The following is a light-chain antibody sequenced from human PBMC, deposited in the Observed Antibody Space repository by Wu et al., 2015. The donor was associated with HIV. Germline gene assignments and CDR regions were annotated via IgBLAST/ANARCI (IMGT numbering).Light chain of an antibody. J-gene: IGKJ1*01. Sequence: EIVLTQSPGTLSLSPGERATLSCRASQSVSSNYLAWYQQRPGQAPRLLIFGASSRATGIPDRFSGSGSGTDFTLTINRLEPEDFAVYYCQQYGSPWTFGQGTKAEIK. CDR2: GAS. CDR1: QSVSSNY. CDR3: QQYGSPWT. V-gene: IGKV3-20*01.